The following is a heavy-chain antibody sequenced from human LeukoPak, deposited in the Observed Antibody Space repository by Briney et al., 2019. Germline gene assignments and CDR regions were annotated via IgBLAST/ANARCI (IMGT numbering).Heavy chain of an antibody. CDR1: GFTFSSYA. V-gene: IGHV3-23*01. CDR3: ARSPNYKGYFDY. Sequence: GGPLRLSCAASGFTFSSYAMTWVRQAPGKGLEWVSSISDSGGRTYYADSVMGRFTISRDNAKNSLYLQTNSLRAEDTAVYYCARSPNYKGYFDYWGQGTLVTVSS. D-gene: IGHD3-10*01. CDR2: ISDSGGRT. J-gene: IGHJ4*02.